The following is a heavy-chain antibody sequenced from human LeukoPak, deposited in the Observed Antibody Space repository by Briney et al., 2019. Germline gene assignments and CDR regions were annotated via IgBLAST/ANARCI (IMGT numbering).Heavy chain of an antibody. CDR2: IGSSGDYI. V-gene: IGHV3-21*01. CDR1: GFTFSGYN. Sequence: PGGSLRLSCAASGFTFSGYNMNWVRQASGRGLEWVACIGSSGDYIHYADSVKGRFTISRDNAKNSLYLQMNSLRAEDTAVYYCARLTDSSWQTFDYWGQGTLVTVSS. CDR3: ARLTDSSWQTFDY. D-gene: IGHD6-13*01. J-gene: IGHJ4*02.